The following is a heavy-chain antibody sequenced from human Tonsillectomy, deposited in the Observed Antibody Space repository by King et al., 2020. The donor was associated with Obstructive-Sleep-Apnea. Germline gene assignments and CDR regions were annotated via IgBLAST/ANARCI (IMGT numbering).Heavy chain of an antibody. CDR1: GFTFSSYA. D-gene: IGHD3-22*01. CDR3: ARGDYYYDSSGSLVDY. V-gene: IGHV3-30*04. Sequence: QGQLVQSGGGVVQPGRSLRLSCAASGFTFSSYAIHWVRQAPGKGLEWVALISYEGSNKYYADSVKGRFTISRDNSKNTLYLQMNSLRAEDTAVYYCARGDYYYDSSGSLVDYWGQGTLVTVSS. J-gene: IGHJ4*02. CDR2: ISYEGSNK.